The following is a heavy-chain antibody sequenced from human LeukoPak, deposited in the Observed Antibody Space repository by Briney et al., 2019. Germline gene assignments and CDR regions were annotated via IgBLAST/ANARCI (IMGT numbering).Heavy chain of an antibody. CDR2: IYYSGST. D-gene: IGHD3-22*01. V-gene: IGHV4-39*07. Sequence: SETLSLTCTVSAGFVSNSNYYWGWIRQPPGKGLEWIGSIYYSGSTYYNPSLESRVTISVDTSKNQFSLKLSSVTAADTAVYYCARTSYYDSSGYSGYYYYYYYMDVWGKGTTVTVSS. CDR3: ARTSYYDSSGYSGYYYYYYYMDV. J-gene: IGHJ6*03. CDR1: AGFVSNSNYY.